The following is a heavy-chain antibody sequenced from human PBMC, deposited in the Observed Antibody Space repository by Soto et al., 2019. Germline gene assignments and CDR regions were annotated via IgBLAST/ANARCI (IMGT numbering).Heavy chain of an antibody. V-gene: IGHV1-69*08. CDR1: GGPFSSHT. CDR2: IIPDLGTT. Sequence: QDQLVQSGAEVKKPGSSVKVSCKAFGGPFSSHTFRWVRQAPGQGLEWMGRIIPDLGTTTYAKKFQGRVTITADEAVTTVFIELNRLRTAATAVYYCARPDFGDYWYFDLGGRGTLVTVSS. J-gene: IGHJ2*01. D-gene: IGHD4-17*01. CDR3: ARPDFGDYWYFDL.